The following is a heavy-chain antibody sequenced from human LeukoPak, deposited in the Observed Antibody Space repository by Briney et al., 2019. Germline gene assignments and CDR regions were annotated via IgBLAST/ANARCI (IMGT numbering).Heavy chain of an antibody. D-gene: IGHD3-9*01. Sequence: SETLSLTCTVSGGSISSYYWSWIRQPPGKGLEWIGYIYYSGSTNYNPSLKSRVTISVDTSKNQFSLKLSSVTAADTAVYYCARGRDILTGYYYFDYWGQGTLSPSPQ. CDR1: GGSISSYY. CDR2: IYYSGST. V-gene: IGHV4-59*01. J-gene: IGHJ4*02. CDR3: ARGRDILTGYYYFDY.